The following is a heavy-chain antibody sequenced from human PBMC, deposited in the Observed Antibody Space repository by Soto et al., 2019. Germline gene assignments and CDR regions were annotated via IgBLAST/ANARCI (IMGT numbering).Heavy chain of an antibody. D-gene: IGHD3-10*01. J-gene: IGHJ6*02. CDR1: GFTFSEYG. V-gene: IGHV3-30*18. CDR2: ASYDGRHT. Sequence: PGESMRLSCAASGFTFSEYGIHWVRQAPGKVLEWVAIASYDGRHTSYVDSVKGRFTISRDNSGNTAFLEMNRLRVEDTAVYYCAKTRNSVINYNYYDNMDVWGQGTTVTVSS. CDR3: AKTRNSVINYNYYDNMDV.